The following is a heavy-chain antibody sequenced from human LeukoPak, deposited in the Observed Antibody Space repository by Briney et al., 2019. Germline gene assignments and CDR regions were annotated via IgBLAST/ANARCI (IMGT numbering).Heavy chain of an antibody. CDR3: ARDKVSSSWYEGGEWFDP. V-gene: IGHV3-30-3*01. J-gene: IGHJ5*02. D-gene: IGHD6-13*01. CDR2: ISYDGSNK. Sequence: PGRSLRLSCAASGFTFSSYAMHWVRQAPGKGLEWVAVISYDGSNKYYADSVKGRFTISRDNSKNTLYLQMSSLRAEDTAVYYCARDKVSSSWYEGGEWFDPWGQGTLVTVSS. CDR1: GFTFSSYA.